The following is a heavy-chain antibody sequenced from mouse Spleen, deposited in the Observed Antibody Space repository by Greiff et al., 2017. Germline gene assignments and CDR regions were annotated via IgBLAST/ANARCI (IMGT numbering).Heavy chain of an antibody. CDR3: ARRAYYGNSAWFAY. CDR2: ISSGGGNT. D-gene: IGHD2-10*01. V-gene: IGHV5-9*04. Sequence: EVKVVESGGGLVKLGGSLKLSCAASGFTFSSYAMSWVRQTPEKRLEWVATISSGGGNTYYPDSVKGRFTISRDNAKNTLYLQMSSLKSEDTAMYYCARRAYYGNSAWFAYWGQGTLVTVSA. CDR1: GFTFSSYA. J-gene: IGHJ3*01.